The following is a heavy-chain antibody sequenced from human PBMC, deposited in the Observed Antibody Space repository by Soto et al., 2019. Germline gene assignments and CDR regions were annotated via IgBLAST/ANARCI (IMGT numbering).Heavy chain of an antibody. CDR2: IYYSGST. D-gene: IGHD3-22*01. CDR1: GGSISSGGYY. Sequence: TLSLTCTVSGGSISSGGYYWSWIRQHPGKGLEWIGYIYYSGSTYYNPSLKSRVTISVDTSKNQFSLKLSSVTAADTAVYYCERDLFEGNDDSSGYCFGYWGQGTLVTVSS. J-gene: IGHJ4*02. CDR3: ERDLFEGNDDSSGYCFGY. V-gene: IGHV4-31*03.